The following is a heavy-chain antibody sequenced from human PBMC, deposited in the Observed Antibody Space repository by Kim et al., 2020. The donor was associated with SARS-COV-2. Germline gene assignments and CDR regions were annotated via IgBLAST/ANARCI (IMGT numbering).Heavy chain of an antibody. Sequence: GGSLRLSCAASGFTFSSYSMNWVRQAPGKGLEWVSSISSSSSYIYYADSVKGRFTISRDNAKNSLYLQMNSLRAEDTAVYYCASDTGYSSSWTAGGGYYFDNWGQGTLVTVPS. CDR3: ASDTGYSSSWTAGGGYYFDN. D-gene: IGHD6-13*01. CDR2: ISSSSSYI. CDR1: GFTFSSYS. J-gene: IGHJ4*02. V-gene: IGHV3-21*01.